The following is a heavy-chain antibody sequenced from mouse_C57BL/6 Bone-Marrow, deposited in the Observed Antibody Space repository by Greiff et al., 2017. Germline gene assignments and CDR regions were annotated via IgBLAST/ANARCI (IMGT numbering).Heavy chain of an antibody. Sequence: QVQLQQSGAELMKPGASVKLSCKATGYTFTGYWIEWVKQRPGHGLEWIGEILPGSGSTNYNEKFKGKATFTADTFSNTAYMQLSSLTTEDSAIYYCSISFITTVVGYYFDYCGQGTTRTGSS. CDR2: ILPGSGST. J-gene: IGHJ2*01. CDR1: GYTFTGYW. V-gene: IGHV1-9*01. CDR3: SISFITTVVGYYFDY. D-gene: IGHD1-1*01.